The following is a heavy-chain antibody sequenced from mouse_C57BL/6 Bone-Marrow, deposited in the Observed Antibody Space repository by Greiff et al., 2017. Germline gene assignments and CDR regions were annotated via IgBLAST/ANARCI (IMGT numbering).Heavy chain of an antibody. CDR1: GFNIKDDY. CDR3: TTESWDSNDEGPYYVDY. D-gene: IGHD2-12*01. Sequence: EVQLQQSGAELVRPGASVKLSCTASGFNIKDDYMHWVKQRPEQGLEWIGWIDPENGDTEYASKFQGKATITADTSSNTAYLQLSSLTSEDTAVYYGTTESWDSNDEGPYYVDYEGRGTTLTVSS. J-gene: IGHJ2*01. V-gene: IGHV14-4*01. CDR2: IDPENGDT.